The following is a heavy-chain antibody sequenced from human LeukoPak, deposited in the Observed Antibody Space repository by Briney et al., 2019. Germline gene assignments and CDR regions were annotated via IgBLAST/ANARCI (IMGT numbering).Heavy chain of an antibody. V-gene: IGHV3-53*01. CDR2: IYSGGNT. CDR1: GGSFSGYY. J-gene: IGHJ3*02. D-gene: IGHD3-10*01. Sequence: ETLSLTCAVYGGSFSGYYWSWVRQAPGKGLEWVSIIYSGGNTDYADSVRGRFTISRDNSKNTLFLQMNSLRAEDSAVYYCARDVFGELLFGFDIWGQGTMVTVPS. CDR3: ARDVFGELLFGFDI.